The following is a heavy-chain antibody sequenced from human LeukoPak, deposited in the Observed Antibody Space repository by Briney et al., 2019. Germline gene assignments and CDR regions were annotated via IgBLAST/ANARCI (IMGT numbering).Heavy chain of an antibody. Sequence: TGGSLRLSCAASGFTFSSYSMNWVRQAPGKGLEWVSYISSSGSTIYYADSVKGRFTISRDNAKNSLYLQMNSLRAEDTAVYYCARDPGYYDILTGFQFYYYYMDVWGKGTTVTISS. V-gene: IGHV3-48*04. CDR3: ARDPGYYDILTGFQFYYYYMDV. D-gene: IGHD3-9*01. CDR1: GFTFSSYS. CDR2: ISSSGSTI. J-gene: IGHJ6*03.